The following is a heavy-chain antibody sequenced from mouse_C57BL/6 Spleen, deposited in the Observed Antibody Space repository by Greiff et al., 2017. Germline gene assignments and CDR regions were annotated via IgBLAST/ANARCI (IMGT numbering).Heavy chain of an antibody. D-gene: IGHD2-4*01. V-gene: IGHV2-6-1*01. CDR3: ARQNYDGAMDY. CDR2: IWSDGST. CDR1: GFSLTSYG. J-gene: IGHJ4*01. Sequence: VKLMESGPGLVAPSGFSLTSYGVHWVRQPPGKGLEWLVVIWSDGSTTYNSALKSRLSISKDNSKSQVFLKMNSLQTDDTAMYYCARQNYDGAMDYWGQGTSVTVSS.